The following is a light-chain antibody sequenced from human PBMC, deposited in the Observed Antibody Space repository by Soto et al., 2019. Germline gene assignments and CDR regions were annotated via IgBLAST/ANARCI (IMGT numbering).Light chain of an antibody. CDR2: DVS. CDR1: SSDVGGYNY. Sequence: QPVLTQTASVSGSPGQSITISCTGTSSDVGGYNYVSWYQQHPGKAPKLMIYDVSNRPSGVSNRFSGSKAGNTASLTISGLQAEDEADYYCSSYTSSSTLFGGGTQLTVL. J-gene: IGLJ2*01. V-gene: IGLV2-14*01. CDR3: SSYTSSSTL.